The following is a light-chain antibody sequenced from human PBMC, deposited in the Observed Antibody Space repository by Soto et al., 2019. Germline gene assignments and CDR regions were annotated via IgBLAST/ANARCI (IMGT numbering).Light chain of an antibody. V-gene: IGKV1-5*01. CDR1: QSISSY. CDR2: DAS. CDR3: QQYNSYPA. J-gene: IGKJ1*01. Sequence: DIQMTQSPSSLSASVGDRVTITCRASQSISSYLNWYQQKPGKAPKLLIYDASSLESGVPSWFSGSGSGTEFTLTISSLQPDDFATYYCQQYNSYPAFCQGAKV.